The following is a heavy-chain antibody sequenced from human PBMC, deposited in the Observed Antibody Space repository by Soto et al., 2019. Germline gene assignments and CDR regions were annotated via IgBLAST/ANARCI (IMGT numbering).Heavy chain of an antibody. D-gene: IGHD3-3*01. CDR3: AAGPYYDFWSGYYTGTYWFDP. Sequence: QMQLVQSGPEVKKPGTSVKVSCKASGFTFTSSAVQWVRQARGQRLEWIGWIVVGSGNTNYAQKFQERVTITRDMFTSTAYMELSSLRSEDTAVYYCAAGPYYDFWSGYYTGTYWFDPWGQGTLVTVSS. V-gene: IGHV1-58*01. J-gene: IGHJ5*02. CDR2: IVVGSGNT. CDR1: GFTFTSSA.